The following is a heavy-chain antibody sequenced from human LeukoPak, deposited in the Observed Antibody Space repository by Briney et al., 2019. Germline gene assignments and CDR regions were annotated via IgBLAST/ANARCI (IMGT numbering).Heavy chain of an antibody. J-gene: IGHJ3*02. CDR1: GYTFTNFG. Sequence: ASVKVSCKASGYTFTNFGTSWVRQAPGQGLEWMGWISAYNGDTYYAQNLQGRVTMTTDTSTSTAYMELRSLRSDDTAVYYCARDLYYYESSGYDDAFDIWGQGTMVTVSS. CDR2: ISAYNGDT. V-gene: IGHV1-18*01. D-gene: IGHD3-22*01. CDR3: ARDLYYYESSGYDDAFDI.